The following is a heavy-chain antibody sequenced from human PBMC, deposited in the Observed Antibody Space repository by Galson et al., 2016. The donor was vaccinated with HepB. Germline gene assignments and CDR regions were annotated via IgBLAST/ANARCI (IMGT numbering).Heavy chain of an antibody. CDR1: GFTFDDYT. V-gene: IGHV3-43*01. CDR2: ISWDGSNT. J-gene: IGHJ4*02. Sequence: SLRLSCAASGFTFDDYTMHWVRQAPGKGLEWVSLISWDGSNTYYAESVKGRFTISRDNNKNSLYLQMNSLRTEDTALYYCAKDIRAQYGSGNYLHNGLDYWGQGTLVTVSS. D-gene: IGHD3-10*01. CDR3: AKDIRAQYGSGNYLHNGLDY.